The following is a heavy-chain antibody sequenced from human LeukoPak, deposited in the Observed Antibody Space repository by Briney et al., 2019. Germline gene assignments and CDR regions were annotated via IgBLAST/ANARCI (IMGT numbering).Heavy chain of an antibody. CDR3: ARGSLSNWFDP. J-gene: IGHJ5*02. Sequence: GGSLRLSCAASGFTFSSYWMSWVRQAPGKGLEWVSVIYSGGSTYYADSVKGRFTISRDNSKNTLYLQMNSLRAEDTAVYYCARGSLSNWFDPWGQGTLVTVSS. V-gene: IGHV3-53*01. D-gene: IGHD2/OR15-2a*01. CDR2: IYSGGST. CDR1: GFTFSSYW.